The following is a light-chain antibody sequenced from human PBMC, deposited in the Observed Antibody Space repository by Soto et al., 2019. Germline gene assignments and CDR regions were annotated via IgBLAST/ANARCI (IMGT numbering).Light chain of an antibody. CDR2: DAS. J-gene: IGKJ2*01. V-gene: IGKV1-33*01. CDR1: QDISTY. CDR3: QQYDNFPPYT. Sequence: DLQMTQSPSSLAASVGDRVTISCQASQDISTYLNWYQQKPGKAPKLLISDASSLETGAPSRFSGSGSGTDFTFTINSLQPEDIATYYCQQYDNFPPYTFGQGTKLEIK.